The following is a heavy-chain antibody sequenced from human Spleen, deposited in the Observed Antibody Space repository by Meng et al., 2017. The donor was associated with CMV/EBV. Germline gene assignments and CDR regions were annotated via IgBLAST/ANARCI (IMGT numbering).Heavy chain of an antibody. Sequence: GGSLRLSCATSGFIFSSYAMHWVRQAPGKGLEWVAVISFGGSNKYYADSVKGRFTISRDHSKSTLYLQVNSLRGEDTAVYYCARDPGYCSSTSCHGGFYGLDVWGQGTTVTVSS. CDR2: ISFGGSNK. CDR3: ARDPGYCSSTSCHGGFYGLDV. D-gene: IGHD2-2*01. V-gene: IGHV3-30-3*01. CDR1: GFIFSSYA. J-gene: IGHJ6*02.